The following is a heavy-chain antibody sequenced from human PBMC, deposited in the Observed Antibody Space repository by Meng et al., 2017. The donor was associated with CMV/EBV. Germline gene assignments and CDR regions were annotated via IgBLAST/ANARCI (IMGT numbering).Heavy chain of an antibody. V-gene: IGHV3-21*01. D-gene: IGHD5-18*01. CDR1: GFTFSSYS. J-gene: IGHJ6*02. CDR2: ISSSSSYI. Sequence: GESLKISCAASGFTFSSYSMNWVRQAPGKGLEWVSSISSSSSYIYYADSVKGRFTIPRDNAKNSLYLQMNSLRAEDTAVYYCAREEYSHGLEYYYYGMDVWGQGTTVTVSS. CDR3: AREEYSHGLEYYYYGMDV.